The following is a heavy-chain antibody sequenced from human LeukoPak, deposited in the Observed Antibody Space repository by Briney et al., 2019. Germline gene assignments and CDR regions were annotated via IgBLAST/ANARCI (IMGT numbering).Heavy chain of an antibody. CDR2: IYYSGST. CDR3: ARGVVVPAAYFDY. J-gene: IGHJ4*02. Sequence: KPSETLSLTCTVSGGSISSYYWSWIRQPPGKGLEWIGYIYYSGSTNCNPSLKSRVTISVDTSKNQFSLKLSSVTAADTAVYYCARGVVVPAAYFDYWGQGTLVTVSS. D-gene: IGHD2-2*01. CDR1: GGSISSYY. V-gene: IGHV4-59*01.